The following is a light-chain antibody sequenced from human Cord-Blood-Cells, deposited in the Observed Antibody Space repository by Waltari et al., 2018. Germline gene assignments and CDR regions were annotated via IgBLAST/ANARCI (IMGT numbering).Light chain of an antibody. J-gene: IGLJ2*01. Sequence: QSALTQPPSASGSPGQSVTISCTGTSSDVGGYNYVSWYQQHPGKAPQLMIYEVSKWPSGVPDRFSGSKSGNTASLTVSGLQAEDEADYYCSSYAGSNNLVFGGGTKLTVL. V-gene: IGLV2-8*01. CDR1: SSDVGGYNY. CDR2: EVS. CDR3: SSYAGSNNLV.